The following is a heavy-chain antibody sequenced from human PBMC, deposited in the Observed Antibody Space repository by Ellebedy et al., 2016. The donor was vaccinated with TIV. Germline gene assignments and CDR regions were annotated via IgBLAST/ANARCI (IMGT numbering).Heavy chain of an antibody. CDR2: IIPMFATA. V-gene: IGHV1-69*13. CDR3: ARVRGTHSGSYQTALFY. CDR1: GGTFTSYA. J-gene: IGHJ4*02. D-gene: IGHD1-26*01. Sequence: AASVKVSCKASGGTFTSYAINWVRQAPGQGLEWMGGIIPMFATANYTQNFQGRVTITADESTTTAYMELSSLRSEDTAVYYCARVRGTHSGSYQTALFYWGQGTLVTVSS.